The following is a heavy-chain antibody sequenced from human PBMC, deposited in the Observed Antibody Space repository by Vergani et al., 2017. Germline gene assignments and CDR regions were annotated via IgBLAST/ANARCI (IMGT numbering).Heavy chain of an antibody. Sequence: EVQLVQSGAEVKKPGATMKISCKVSGYTFTDHYMHWVKQAPGKGLEWMGLVDPEDGETIYAEKFKGRVTIAADTSTDTAHLELSSLRSEDTAVYYCARSDYGDYYGMDVWGQGTTVTVSS. CDR2: VDPEDGET. V-gene: IGHV1-69-2*01. D-gene: IGHD4-17*01. CDR3: ARSDYGDYYGMDV. J-gene: IGHJ6*02. CDR1: GYTFTDHY.